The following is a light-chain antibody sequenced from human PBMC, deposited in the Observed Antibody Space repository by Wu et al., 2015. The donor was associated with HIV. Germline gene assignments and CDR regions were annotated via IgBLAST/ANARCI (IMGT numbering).Light chain of an antibody. Sequence: DIQMTQSPSSVSASVGDRVTITCRASQGITNWLAWYQQKPGKAPKLLIYAASSLQSGVPSRFSGSGFGTDFTLTISSLQPEDFATYYCQQTDSFLLTFGGGTKAEIK. CDR3: QQTDSFLLT. V-gene: IGKV1-12*01. J-gene: IGKJ4*01. CDR2: AAS. CDR1: QGITNW.